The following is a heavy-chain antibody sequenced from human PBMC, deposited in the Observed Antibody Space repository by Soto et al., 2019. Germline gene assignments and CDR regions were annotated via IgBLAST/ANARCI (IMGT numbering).Heavy chain of an antibody. D-gene: IGHD5-18*01. Sequence: QVHLVQSGGGVVQPGGSLRLSCAASGFSFTNYGIHWVRQAPGKGLEWVALIWSDNSPHYEDSVKGRFTVARDNAKNTVSLQMDSLGVDDTAVYYCARDEVQIWSYVGSFDYWGQGALVIVSS. J-gene: IGHJ4*02. CDR3: ARDEVQIWSYVGSFDY. CDR2: IWSDNSP. CDR1: GFSFTNYG. V-gene: IGHV3-33*01.